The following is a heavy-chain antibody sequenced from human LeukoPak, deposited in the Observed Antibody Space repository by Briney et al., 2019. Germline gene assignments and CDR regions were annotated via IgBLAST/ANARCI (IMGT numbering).Heavy chain of an antibody. CDR1: GFTFSSHG. D-gene: IGHD6-19*01. CDR2: ISASGGST. CDR3: AKDHSSGWPYCFPY. J-gene: IGHJ4*02. Sequence: GGSLRLSCAASGFTFSSHGMSWVRQAPGKGLEWVSAISASGGSTYYADSVKGRFTISRDNSKNTLFLQMNSLRAEDTAVYYCAKDHSSGWPYCFPYWGQGTLVTVSS. V-gene: IGHV3-23*01.